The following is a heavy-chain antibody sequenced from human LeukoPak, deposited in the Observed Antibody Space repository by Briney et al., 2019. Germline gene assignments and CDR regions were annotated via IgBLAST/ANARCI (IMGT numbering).Heavy chain of an antibody. V-gene: IGHV3-23*01. J-gene: IGHJ4*02. CDR2: ISGSGGST. CDR1: GFTFSSYA. D-gene: IGHD3-10*01. Sequence: GGSLRLSCAASGFTFSSYAMSWVRQAPGKGLEWVSAISGSGGSTYYADSVEGRFTISRDNSKNTLYLQMNSLRAEDTAVYYCAKDSYYYGSGSYYNEEDYWGQGTLVTVSS. CDR3: AKDSYYYGSGSYYNEEDY.